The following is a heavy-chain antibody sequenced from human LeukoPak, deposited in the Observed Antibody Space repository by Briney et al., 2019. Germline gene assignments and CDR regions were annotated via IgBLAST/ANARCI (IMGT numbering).Heavy chain of an antibody. Sequence: GASVKVSCKASGYTFTGYSMHWVRQAPGQGLEWMGRVNPNSGGTNYAQKFQGRVTMTRDTSISTAYMELSRLRSDDTAVYYCARVAWSSHDAFDIWGQGTMVTVSS. D-gene: IGHD6-13*01. CDR3: ARVAWSSHDAFDI. CDR1: GYTFTGYS. V-gene: IGHV1-2*06. CDR2: VNPNSGGT. J-gene: IGHJ3*02.